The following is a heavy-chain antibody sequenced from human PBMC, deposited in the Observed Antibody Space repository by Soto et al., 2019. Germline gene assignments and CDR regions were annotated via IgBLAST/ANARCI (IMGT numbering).Heavy chain of an antibody. CDR3: GRGREEVRFDP. J-gene: IGHJ5*02. CDR1: GYNFTNFG. Sequence: ASVKVSWKAAGYNFTNFGISWGRQAPGQGLEWVGWISPYNGHTDYAQKVQGRVTMTTDTSTSTVYLDLRSLRSDDTAVYYCGRGREEVRFDPWGQGTLVTVSS. D-gene: IGHD1-1*01. V-gene: IGHV1-18*01. CDR2: ISPYNGHT.